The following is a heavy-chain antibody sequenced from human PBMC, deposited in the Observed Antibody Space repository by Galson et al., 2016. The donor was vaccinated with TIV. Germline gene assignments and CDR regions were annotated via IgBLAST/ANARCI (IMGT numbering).Heavy chain of an antibody. Sequence: SLRLSCAVSGFRFGDNAISWFRQAPEKGPEWVGFIRSKPYGGTAEYAASVRGRFTISRDDSRSTAYLQMDNLKSEDTAVYYCARGRGEIWGPGTLVTVSS. V-gene: IGHV3-49*03. J-gene: IGHJ4*02. CDR2: IRSKPYGGTA. CDR3: ARGRGEI. CDR1: GFRFGDNA. D-gene: IGHD3-10*01.